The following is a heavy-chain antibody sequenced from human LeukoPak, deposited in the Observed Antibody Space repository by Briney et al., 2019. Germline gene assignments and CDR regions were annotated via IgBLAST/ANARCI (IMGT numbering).Heavy chain of an antibody. V-gene: IGHV1-24*01. D-gene: IGHD3-16*01. CDR2: FDPEDGET. J-gene: IGHJ6*03. CDR3: ARQTRGGYYMDV. Sequence: ASVKVSCKVSGYTLTELSMHWVRQAPGKGLEWMGGFDPEDGETIYAQKFQGRVTMTEDTSTDTAYMELSRLRSDDTAVYYCARQTRGGYYMDVWGKGTTVTISS. CDR1: GYTLTELS.